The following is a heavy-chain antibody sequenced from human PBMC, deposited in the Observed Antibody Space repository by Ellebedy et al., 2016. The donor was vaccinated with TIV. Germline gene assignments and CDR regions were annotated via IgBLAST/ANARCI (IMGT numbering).Heavy chain of an antibody. CDR3: AIYDYGDYVVDY. J-gene: IGHJ4*02. V-gene: IGHV3-21*01. CDR1: GFTFSSYS. D-gene: IGHD4-17*01. CDR2: ISSSSSYI. Sequence: GESLKISXAASGFTFSSYSMNWVRQAPGKGLEWVSSISSSSSYIYYADSVKGRFTISRDNAKNSLYLQMNSLRAEDTAVYYCAIYDYGDYVVDYWGQGTLVTVSS.